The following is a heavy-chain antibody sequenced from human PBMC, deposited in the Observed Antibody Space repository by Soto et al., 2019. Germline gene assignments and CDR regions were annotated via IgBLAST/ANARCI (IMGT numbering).Heavy chain of an antibody. CDR1: GFTFSSYG. D-gene: IGHD3-10*02. CDR3: ARDHVEPGYYYYYYMDV. Sequence: QVQLVESGGGVVQPGRSLRLSCAASGFTFSSYGMHWVRQAPGKGLEWVAVIWYDGSNKYYADSVKGRFIISRDNSKNTLYLQMNSLRAEDTAVYYCARDHVEPGYYYYYYMDVWGKGTTVTVSS. J-gene: IGHJ6*03. CDR2: IWYDGSNK. V-gene: IGHV3-33*01.